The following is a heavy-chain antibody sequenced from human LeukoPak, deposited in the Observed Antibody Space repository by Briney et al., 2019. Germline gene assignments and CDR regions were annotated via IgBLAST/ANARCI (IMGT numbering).Heavy chain of an antibody. CDR3: ARDLRLGELSFIFPFDY. Sequence: ASVKVSCKASGYTFTSYGISWVRQAPGQGLEWMGWISAYNGNTNYAQKLQGRVTMTTDTSTSTAYMELRSLRSDDTAVYNCARDLRLGELSFIFPFDYWGQGTLVTVSS. J-gene: IGHJ4*02. V-gene: IGHV1-18*01. CDR1: GYTFTSYG. CDR2: ISAYNGNT. D-gene: IGHD3-16*02.